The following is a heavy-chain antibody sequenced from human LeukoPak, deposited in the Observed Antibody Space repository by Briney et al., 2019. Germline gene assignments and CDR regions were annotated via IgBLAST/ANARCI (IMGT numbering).Heavy chain of an antibody. CDR3: ARHRKGLTKYTAMVGDYYYYMDV. CDR1: GYSFTSYW. D-gene: IGHD5-18*01. V-gene: IGHV5-51*01. Sequence: GESLKISCKGSGYSFTSYWIGWVRQMPGKGLEWMGIIYPGDSDTRYSPSFQGQGTISADKSISTAYLQWSSLKASDTAMYYCARHRKGLTKYTAMVGDYYYYMDVWGKGTTVTISS. CDR2: IYPGDSDT. J-gene: IGHJ6*03.